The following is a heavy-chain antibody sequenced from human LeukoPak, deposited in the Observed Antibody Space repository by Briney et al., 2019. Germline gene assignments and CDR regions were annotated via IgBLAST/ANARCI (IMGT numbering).Heavy chain of an antibody. Sequence: SETLSLTCSVSGDSVTCYYWSWIRQPPGKGLEWIGYVSSDGTTNYTPSLRSRVIMSVDTAKNHISLSLTSLTAADTAIYYCARLDCTGDGCYNHWGQGTLVTVSS. CDR2: VSSDGTT. CDR3: ARLDCTGDGCYNH. V-gene: IGHV4-59*08. D-gene: IGHD2-8*02. J-gene: IGHJ4*02. CDR1: GDSVTCYY.